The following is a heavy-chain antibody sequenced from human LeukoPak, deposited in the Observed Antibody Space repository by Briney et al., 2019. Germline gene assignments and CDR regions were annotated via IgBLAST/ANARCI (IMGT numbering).Heavy chain of an antibody. CDR2: IYYSGST. V-gene: IGHV4-39*07. CDR1: GGSISSSSYY. CDR3: ATYEAPPFDF. J-gene: IGHJ4*02. D-gene: IGHD3-16*01. Sequence: PSETLSLTCTVSGGSISSSSYYWDWIRQPPGKGLEWIGSIYYSGSTYYNTSLKSRVSISVDTSKNQFSLKLNTVTAADAAVYYCATYEAPPFDFWGQGTLVTVSS.